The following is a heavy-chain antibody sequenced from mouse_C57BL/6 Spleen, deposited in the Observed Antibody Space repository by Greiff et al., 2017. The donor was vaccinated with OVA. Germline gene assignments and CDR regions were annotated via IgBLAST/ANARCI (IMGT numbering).Heavy chain of an antibody. Sequence: VKVVESGAELVRPGASVTLSCKASGYTFTDYEMHWVKQTPVHGLEWIGAIDPETGGTAYNQKFKGKAILTADKSSSTAYMELRSLTSEDSAVYYCTSLGRGFAYWGQGTLVTVSA. V-gene: IGHV1-15*01. D-gene: IGHD4-1*01. CDR2: IDPETGGT. CDR3: TSLGRGFAY. CDR1: GYTFTDYE. J-gene: IGHJ3*01.